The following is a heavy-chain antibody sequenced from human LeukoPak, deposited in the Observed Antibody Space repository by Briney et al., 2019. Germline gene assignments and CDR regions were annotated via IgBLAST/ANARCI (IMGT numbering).Heavy chain of an antibody. CDR1: GFTFSNYV. V-gene: IGHV3-23*01. Sequence: PGGSLRLSCPASGFTFSNYVMSWVRQAPGKGLEWVSAITGGSDSTYYADSVKGRSTISRDNSKNTLYLQMNGLRAEDTAVYYCAKGSAAARPYYFDYWGQGTLVTVSS. D-gene: IGHD6-6*01. CDR3: AKGSAAARPYYFDY. J-gene: IGHJ4*02. CDR2: ITGGSDST.